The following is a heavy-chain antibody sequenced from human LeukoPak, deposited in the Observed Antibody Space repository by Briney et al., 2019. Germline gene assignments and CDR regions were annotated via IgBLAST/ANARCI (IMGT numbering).Heavy chain of an antibody. CDR3: TRGSVGYPYYYGMDV. CDR1: GFTFGDYA. Sequence: PGGSLTLSCTASGFTFGDYAMSWFRQAPGKGLGWVGFIRSKAYGGTTEYAASVKGRFTISRDDSKSIAYLQMNSLKTEDTAVYYCTRGSVGYPYYYGMDVWGQGTTVTVSS. V-gene: IGHV3-49*03. J-gene: IGHJ6*02. D-gene: IGHD5-12*01. CDR2: IRSKAYGGTT.